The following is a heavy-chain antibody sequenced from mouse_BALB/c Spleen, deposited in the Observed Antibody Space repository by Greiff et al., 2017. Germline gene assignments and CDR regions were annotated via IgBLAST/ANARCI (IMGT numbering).Heavy chain of an antibody. CDR2: ISSGGGST. V-gene: IGHV5-12-1*01. D-gene: IGHD2-4*01. J-gene: IGHJ4*01. CDR1: GFAFSSYD. CDR3: ARPYDYGEAMDY. Sequence: EVKLMESGGGLVKPGGSLKLSCAASGFAFSSYDMSWVRQTPEKRLEWVAYISSGGGSTYYPDTVKGRCTISRDNAKNTLYLQMSSLKSEDTAMYYCARPYDYGEAMDYWGQGTSVTVSS.